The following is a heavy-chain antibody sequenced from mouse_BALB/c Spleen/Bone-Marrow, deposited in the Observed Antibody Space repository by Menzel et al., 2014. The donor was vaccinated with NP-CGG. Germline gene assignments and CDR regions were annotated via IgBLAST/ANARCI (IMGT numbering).Heavy chain of an antibody. J-gene: IGHJ4*01. V-gene: IGHV1-9*01. D-gene: IGHD1-1*01. CDR1: GHTFSSYW. CDR3: ARWDTTTMDY. Sequence: QVQLQQSGAELMKPGASVKVSCKAAGHTFSSYWIEWVKQRPGHSLEWIGEILPGRGSTNYNEKFKGKATFTSDTSSNTAYMQLSSLTSEDSAVYYCARWDTTTMDYWGQGTSVTVSS. CDR2: ILPGRGST.